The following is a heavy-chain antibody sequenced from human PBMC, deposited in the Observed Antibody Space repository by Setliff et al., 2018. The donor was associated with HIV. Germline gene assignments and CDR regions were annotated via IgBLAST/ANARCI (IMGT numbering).Heavy chain of an antibody. D-gene: IGHD3-22*01. CDR3: ARCYYDSSGPTDAFDI. J-gene: IGHJ3*02. V-gene: IGHV1-46*01. CDR2: INTSGGRT. CDR1: GYSFTSYL. Sequence: ASVKVSCKASGYSFTSYLIHWVRQAPGQGLEWLGVINTSGGRTSYAQKFQGRLTMTRDTSRSTVYMELSSLRSEDTAVYYCARCYYDSSGPTDAFDIWGQGTVVTVSS.